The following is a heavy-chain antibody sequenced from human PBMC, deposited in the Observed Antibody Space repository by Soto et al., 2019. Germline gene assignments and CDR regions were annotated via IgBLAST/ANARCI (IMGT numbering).Heavy chain of an antibody. J-gene: IGHJ4*02. CDR1: GYTFTSYD. D-gene: IGHD2-15*01. CDR3: ARSNIVVVVAAEYYFDY. CDR2: MNPNSGNT. Sequence: QVQLVQSGAEVKKPGASVKVSCKASGYTFTSYDINWVRQATGQGLEWMGWMNPNSGNTGYAQKFQGRVTTTRNTSIRTGYMELSSLRSEDTAVYYCARSNIVVVVAAEYYFDYWGQGTLVTVSS. V-gene: IGHV1-8*01.